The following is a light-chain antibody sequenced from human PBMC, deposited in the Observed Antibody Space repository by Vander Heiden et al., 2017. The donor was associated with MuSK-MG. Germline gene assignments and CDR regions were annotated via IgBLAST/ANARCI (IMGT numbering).Light chain of an antibody. CDR2: ENN. Sequence: HSVLTQPPSVSAAPEQKVTISCSGSSSNNGNNYLSWYQQLQGTAPNLLIYENNKRPSAIPDRFSGSKSGTSATLGITGLQTGDEADYYCGTWDSSLSAWVFGGGTKLTVL. V-gene: IGLV1-51*02. CDR3: GTWDSSLSAWV. J-gene: IGLJ3*02. CDR1: SSNNGNNY.